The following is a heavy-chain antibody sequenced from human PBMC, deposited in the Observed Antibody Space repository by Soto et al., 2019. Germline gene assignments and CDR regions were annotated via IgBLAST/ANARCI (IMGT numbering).Heavy chain of an antibody. D-gene: IGHD6-13*01. V-gene: IGHV4-61*01. J-gene: IGHJ4*02. CDR1: GGSVSSGSYY. Sequence: SETLSLTCTVSGGSVSSGSYYWSWIRQPPGKGLEWIGYIYYSGSTNYNPSLKSRVTISVDTSKNQFSLKLSSVTAADTAVYYCAREGMTAAALDYWGQGTLVTVSS. CDR2: IYYSGST. CDR3: AREGMTAAALDY.